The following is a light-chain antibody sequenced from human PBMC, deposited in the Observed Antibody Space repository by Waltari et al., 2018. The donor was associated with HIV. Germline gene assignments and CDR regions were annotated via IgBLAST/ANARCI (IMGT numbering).Light chain of an antibody. CDR1: QSIGTY. J-gene: IGKJ1*01. CDR3: QQFSSMPWT. Sequence: MGMTQSPSSLSASVGDRVSISCRTTQSIGTYLNWYQQTPGKAPRALIYASSSLKSGVPSRFSGSGSGTDFTLTISNLQPEDFATYFCQQFSSMPWTFGQGTKVEIK. V-gene: IGKV1-39*01. CDR2: ASS.